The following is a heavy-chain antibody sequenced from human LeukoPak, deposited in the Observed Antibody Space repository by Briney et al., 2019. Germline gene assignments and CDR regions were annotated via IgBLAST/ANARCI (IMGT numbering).Heavy chain of an antibody. CDR2: ISSSSSYI. D-gene: IGHD5-12*01. CDR1: RFTFSSYS. CDR3: ARDSSGYDSSYYYMDV. J-gene: IGHJ6*03. Sequence: PGGSLRLSCAASRFTFSSYSMNWVRQAPGKGLEWVSSISSSSSYIYYADSVKGRFTISRDNAKNSLYLQMNSLRAEDTAVYYCARDSSGYDSSYYYMDVWGKGTTVTVSS. V-gene: IGHV3-21*01.